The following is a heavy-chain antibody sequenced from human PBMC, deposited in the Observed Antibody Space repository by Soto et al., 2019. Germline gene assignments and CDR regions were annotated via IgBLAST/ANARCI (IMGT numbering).Heavy chain of an antibody. CDR1: GYTFTGYH. J-gene: IGHJ5*02. D-gene: IGHD1-26*01. CDR3: ARWVGASNWFDP. V-gene: IGHV1-2*04. Sequence: QVQLVQSGAEVKEPGASVKVSCKASGYTFTGYHTHWVRQAPGQGLEWMGWINTNTGDTNYAQKFQGWVTMTRDTSINTAYVQLSRLTSDDTAVYYCARWVGASNWFDPWGQGTLVSVSS. CDR2: INTNTGDT.